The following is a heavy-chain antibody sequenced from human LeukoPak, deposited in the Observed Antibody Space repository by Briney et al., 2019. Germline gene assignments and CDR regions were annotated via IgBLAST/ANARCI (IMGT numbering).Heavy chain of an antibody. V-gene: IGHV1-46*01. Sequence: GASVKVSCKASGYTFTSYYMHWVRQAPGQGLEWMGIINPSGGSTSYAQKLQGRVTMTTDTSTSTAYMELRSLRSDDTAVYYCARSTVTIVLFDYWGQGTLVTVSS. J-gene: IGHJ4*02. CDR3: ARSTVTIVLFDY. D-gene: IGHD4-17*01. CDR1: GYTFTSYY. CDR2: INPSGGST.